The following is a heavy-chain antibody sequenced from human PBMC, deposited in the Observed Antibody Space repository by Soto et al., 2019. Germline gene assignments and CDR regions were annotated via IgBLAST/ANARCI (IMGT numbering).Heavy chain of an antibody. V-gene: IGHV4-30-2*01. CDR3: ARAAPYYDFWSGYNNWFDP. CDR1: GGSISSGGYS. D-gene: IGHD3-3*01. CDR2: IYHSGST. Sequence: TLSLTCAVSGGSISSGGYSWSWIRQPPGKGLEWIGYIYHSGSTYYNPSLKSRVTISVDRSKNQSSLKLSSVTAADTAVYYCARAAPYYDFWSGYNNWFDPWGQGTLVTVSS. J-gene: IGHJ5*02.